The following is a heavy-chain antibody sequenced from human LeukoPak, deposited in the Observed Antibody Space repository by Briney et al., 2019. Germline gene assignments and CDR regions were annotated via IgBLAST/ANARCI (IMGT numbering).Heavy chain of an antibody. CDR1: GFTFSNFA. J-gene: IGHJ5*01. Sequence: GGSLRLSCAASGFTFSNFAMAWVRQTPGKGLEWVSGILSGGGTKYYAASVRGRFTISRDNSRDTLYLQMNSVRADDTAVYFCAKDVSYGDGRWEYDSWGQGSLVTVA. D-gene: IGHD4-17*01. CDR3: AKDVSYGDGRWEYDS. CDR2: ILSGGGTK. V-gene: IGHV3-23*01.